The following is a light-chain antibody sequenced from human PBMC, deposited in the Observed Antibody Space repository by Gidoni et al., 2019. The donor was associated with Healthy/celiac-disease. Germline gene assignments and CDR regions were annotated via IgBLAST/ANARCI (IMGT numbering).Light chain of an antibody. Sequence: SVLTQPPSASGTPGQRVTISCSGSSSNIGSNTVNWYQQLPGTAPKLLSYSNNQRPSGVPDRFSGSKSGTSASLAISGLQSEDEADYYCAAWDDSLNGIYVFGTGTKVTVL. J-gene: IGLJ1*01. CDR1: SSNIGSNT. CDR3: AAWDDSLNGIYV. CDR2: SNN. V-gene: IGLV1-44*01.